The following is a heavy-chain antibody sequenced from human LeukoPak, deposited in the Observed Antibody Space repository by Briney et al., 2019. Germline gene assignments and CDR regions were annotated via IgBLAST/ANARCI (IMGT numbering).Heavy chain of an antibody. CDR3: ARAEEGYYDFWSGYMGDYYMDV. J-gene: IGHJ6*03. Sequence: GASVKVSCKASGYTFTSYGISWVRQAPGQGLEWMGWISAYNGNTNYAQKLQGRVTMTTDTFTSTAYMELRSLRSDDTAVYYCARAEEGYYDFWSGYMGDYYMDVWGKGTTVTVSS. V-gene: IGHV1-18*01. CDR2: ISAYNGNT. CDR1: GYTFTSYG. D-gene: IGHD3-3*01.